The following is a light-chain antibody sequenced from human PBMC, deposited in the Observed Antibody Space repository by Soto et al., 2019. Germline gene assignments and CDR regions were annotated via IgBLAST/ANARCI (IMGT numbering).Light chain of an antibody. J-gene: IGKJ1*01. CDR1: QSVSSSY. Sequence: EIVLTQSPGTLSLSPGERATLSCRASQSVSSSYLAWYQQKPGQAPRLLIYHSSTRATGVPTRFSGSGSGTDFTLTINSLQSEDIAVYYCQQYNTWHRTFGQGTKV. CDR2: HSS. CDR3: QQYNTWHRT. V-gene: IGKV3-15*01.